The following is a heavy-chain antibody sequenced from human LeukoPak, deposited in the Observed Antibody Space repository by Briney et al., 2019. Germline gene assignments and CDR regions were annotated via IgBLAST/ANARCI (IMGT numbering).Heavy chain of an antibody. D-gene: IGHD3-3*01. CDR1: GYRFTRYW. Sequence: GESLKISCKGSGYRFTRYWIGWVRQMPGKGLEWMGVIYPGDSDTRYSPSFQGQVTISAVKSISTAYLQWSSLKASDTAMYYCARSNDFWSGSHWGQGTLVTVSS. CDR2: IYPGDSDT. CDR3: ARSNDFWSGSH. J-gene: IGHJ4*02. V-gene: IGHV5-51*01.